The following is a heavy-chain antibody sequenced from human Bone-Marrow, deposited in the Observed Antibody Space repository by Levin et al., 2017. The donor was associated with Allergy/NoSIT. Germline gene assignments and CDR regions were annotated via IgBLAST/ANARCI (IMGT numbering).Heavy chain of an antibody. V-gene: IGHV3-23*01. CDR2: ISGSGGTT. CDR3: AKDHLSMVQGVFDY. CDR1: GFTLSNYA. J-gene: IGHJ4*02. D-gene: IGHD3-10*01. Sequence: LPGGSLRLSCAASGFTLSNYAMSWVRQAPGKGLEWVSVISGSGGTTYYADSVKGRFTISRDNSKNTLFLQMNSLRAEDTALYYCAKDHLSMVQGVFDYWGQGTLVTVSS.